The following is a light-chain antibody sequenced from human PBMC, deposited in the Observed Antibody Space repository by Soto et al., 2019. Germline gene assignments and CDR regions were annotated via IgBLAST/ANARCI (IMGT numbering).Light chain of an antibody. V-gene: IGKV3-15*01. Sequence: IEMTQSPAILSVSPGERATLSCTASQSVRSNLAWYQRRPGQAPRLLIYGASTRATGVPARFSGSGSGTEFTLTITSLQSEDFAVYYCQQYNDWPPWTFGQGTKVEIK. J-gene: IGKJ1*01. CDR3: QQYNDWPPWT. CDR1: QSVRSN. CDR2: GAS.